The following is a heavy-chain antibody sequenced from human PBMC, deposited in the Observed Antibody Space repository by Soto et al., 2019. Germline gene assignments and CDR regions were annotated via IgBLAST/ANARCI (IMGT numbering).Heavy chain of an antibody. J-gene: IGHJ4*02. V-gene: IGHV1-18*01. D-gene: IGHD6-19*01. CDR1: GYTFNRYY. CDR2: ISAYNGMT. Sequence: ASVKVSCKASGYTFNRYYLIWVRQAPGQGPEWMGWISAYNGMTDYAPKFQDRLTMTTDTSSNTAYMELRPLRSDDTAVYYCARDRTGSGWPPVALYWGQGTLVTVSS. CDR3: ARDRTGSGWPPVALY.